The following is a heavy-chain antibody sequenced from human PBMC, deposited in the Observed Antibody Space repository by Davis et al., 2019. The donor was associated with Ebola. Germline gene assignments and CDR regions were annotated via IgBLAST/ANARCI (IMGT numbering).Heavy chain of an antibody. D-gene: IGHD5-24*01. J-gene: IGHJ6*02. CDR2: IKQDGSQG. CDR3: AGGRDGYNYGVDV. V-gene: IGHV3-7*01. Sequence: ESLKISCPASGLHFDRYWMRYIRQAPGKGLGWVANIKQDGSQGYYVDSVKGRFTISRDNAKNSLYLQMNSLRGEDTAVYYCAGGRDGYNYGVDVWGQGTTVTVSS. CDR1: GLHFDRYW.